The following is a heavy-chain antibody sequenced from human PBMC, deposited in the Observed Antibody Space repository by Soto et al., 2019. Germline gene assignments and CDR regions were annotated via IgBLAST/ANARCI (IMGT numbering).Heavy chain of an antibody. CDR3: AKDSWYFDL. V-gene: IGHV3-74*01. Sequence: LRLSCEASGFIFTNFWMHWVRQVPGKGLVWVPRIDTSGSSTSYADSVKGRFTISRDNAKNTVSLQMNSLRAEDTGVYYCAKDSWYFDLWSQGSLVTVSS. CDR1: GFIFTNFW. CDR2: IDTSGSST. J-gene: IGHJ4*02. D-gene: IGHD6-13*01.